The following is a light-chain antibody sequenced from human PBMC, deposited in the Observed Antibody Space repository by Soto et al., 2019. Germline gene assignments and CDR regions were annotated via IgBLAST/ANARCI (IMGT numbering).Light chain of an antibody. CDR2: GVS. CDR1: QSVSSTY. V-gene: IGKV3-20*01. Sequence: EIVLTQSPGPLSLSPGERATLSCRASQSVSSTYLAWYQQKPGQAPRLLIYGVSSRATGIPDRFSGSGSGTDFTLTISRLEPEDFAVYYCQQYGSSPYTFGQGTKVDIK. J-gene: IGKJ2*01. CDR3: QQYGSSPYT.